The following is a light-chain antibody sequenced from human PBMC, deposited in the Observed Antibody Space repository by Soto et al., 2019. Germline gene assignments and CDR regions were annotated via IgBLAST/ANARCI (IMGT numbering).Light chain of an antibody. V-gene: IGKV4-1*01. J-gene: IGKJ4*01. CDR3: LQNYNYPLT. CDR2: AAS. CDR1: QSLLYSFNNKDY. Sequence: DIVLTQSPDSLAVSLGERASISCKSSQSLLYSFNNKDYLAWYQQKPGKAPKRLIYAASSLQSGVPSRFSGSGSGTDFTLTISSLQPEDFATYYCLQNYNYPLTFGGGTKVDNK.